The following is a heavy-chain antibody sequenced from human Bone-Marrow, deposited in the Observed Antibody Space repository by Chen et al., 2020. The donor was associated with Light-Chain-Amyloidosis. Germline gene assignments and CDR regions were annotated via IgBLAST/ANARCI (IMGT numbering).Heavy chain of an antibody. CDR3: ARRRDGYNFDY. J-gene: IGHJ4*02. Sequence: VKKPGESLKISCKGSGYTLPNDWIGWVRQMPGKGLEWMGVIYPDDSDARYSPSFEGQVTISADKSITTAYLQWRSLKASDTAMYYCARRRDGYNFDYWGQGTLVTVSS. CDR2: IYPDDSDA. D-gene: IGHD5-12*01. CDR1: GYTLPNDW. V-gene: IGHV5-51*01.